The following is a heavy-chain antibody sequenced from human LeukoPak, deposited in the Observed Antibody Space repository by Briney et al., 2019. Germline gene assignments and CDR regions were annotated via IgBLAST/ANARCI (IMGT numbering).Heavy chain of an antibody. Sequence: SETLSLTCTVSGISFTTYYWTWIRQPAGKGLEWLGRIYISGGTNYNPSLKSRLTMSVDKSKSQFSLKLTSATAADTAVYYCARGLEDPPGWIDPWGQGTLVTVSS. CDR3: ARGLEDPPGWIDP. D-gene: IGHD1-1*01. J-gene: IGHJ5*02. CDR2: IYISGGT. V-gene: IGHV4-4*07. CDR1: GISFTTYY.